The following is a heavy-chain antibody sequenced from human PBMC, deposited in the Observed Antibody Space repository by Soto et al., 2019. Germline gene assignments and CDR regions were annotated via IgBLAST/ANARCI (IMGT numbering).Heavy chain of an antibody. CDR3: ASGPGGYCSGGSCYGSFDY. V-gene: IGHV1-69*13. CDR2: IIPIFGTA. J-gene: IGHJ4*02. Sequence: SVKVSCKASGGTFSSYAISWVRQAPGQGLEWMGGIIPIFGTANYAQKFQGRVTITADESTSTAYMELSSLRSEDTAVYYCASGPGGYCSGGSCYGSFDYWGQGTLVTV. D-gene: IGHD2-15*01. CDR1: GGTFSSYA.